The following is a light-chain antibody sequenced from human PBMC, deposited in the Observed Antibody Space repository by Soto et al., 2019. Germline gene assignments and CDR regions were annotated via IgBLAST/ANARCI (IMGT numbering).Light chain of an antibody. J-gene: IGLJ2*01. CDR3: GTWDSSLSAVV. Sequence: QSVLTQPPSVSAAPGQKVTISCSGSSSNIGNNYVSWYQQLQGTAPKLLIYENNKQPSGIPDRFSGSKSGTSATLGITGLQTGDEADYYCGTWDSSLSAVVFGGGTKLTVL. CDR2: ENN. V-gene: IGLV1-51*02. CDR1: SSNIGNNY.